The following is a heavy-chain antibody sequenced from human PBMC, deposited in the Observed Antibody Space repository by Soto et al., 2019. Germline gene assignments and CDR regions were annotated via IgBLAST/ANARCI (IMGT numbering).Heavy chain of an antibody. D-gene: IGHD1-26*01. CDR2: ISSSTTDM. CDR3: ARPYSGSYSFDH. CDR1: GFPFSTYN. V-gene: IGHV3-21*01. J-gene: IGHJ4*02. Sequence: PGGSLRLSCAASGFPFSTYNMNWVRQAPGKGLEWVSSISSSTTDMYYAKSVKGRFTISRDNAKNSLYLHLKSLRAEDTAVYYCARPYSGSYSFDHCDQGTLVTVSS.